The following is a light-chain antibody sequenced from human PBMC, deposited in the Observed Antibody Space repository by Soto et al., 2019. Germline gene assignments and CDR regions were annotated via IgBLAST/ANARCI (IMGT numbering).Light chain of an antibody. CDR1: SSDVGSYDL. Sequence: QSALTQPASVSGSPGQSITISCTGTSSDVGSYDLVSWYQRHPGKAPKLMIYEGSKRPSGVSNRFSGSKSGNTASLTISGLLAEDEADYYCCSYAGSSTFAFGGGTKLIVL. CDR3: CSYAGSSTFA. V-gene: IGLV2-23*03. CDR2: EGS. J-gene: IGLJ2*01.